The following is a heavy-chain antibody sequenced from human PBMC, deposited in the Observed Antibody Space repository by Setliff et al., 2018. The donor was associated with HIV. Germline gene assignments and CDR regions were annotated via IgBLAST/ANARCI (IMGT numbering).Heavy chain of an antibody. Sequence: SETLSLTCTVSGGSITSSTYYWDWIRQPPGKGLEWIGRIYSSGSTNYNPSLKSRVTISIGTSKNQFSLKLSSVTAADTAVYYCAREATIFGVVMPYFDYWGQGTLVTVS. D-gene: IGHD3-3*01. V-gene: IGHV4-39*07. CDR1: GGSITSSTYY. CDR3: AREATIFGVVMPYFDY. J-gene: IGHJ4*02. CDR2: IYSSGST.